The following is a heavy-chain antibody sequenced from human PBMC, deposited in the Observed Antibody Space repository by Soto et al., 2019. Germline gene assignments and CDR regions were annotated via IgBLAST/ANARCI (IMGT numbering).Heavy chain of an antibody. Sequence: VQLVESGGGLVLPGGSRRLSCAASGFSFSSYYMSWVRQVPGKGLEWVAVISYDGSNKYYADSVKGRFTISRDNSKNTLYLQMNSLRAEDTAVYYCASSYYYYYGMDVWGQGTTVTVSS. CDR2: ISYDGSNK. CDR3: ASSYYYYYGMDV. J-gene: IGHJ6*02. CDR1: GFSFSSYY. V-gene: IGHV3-30-3*01.